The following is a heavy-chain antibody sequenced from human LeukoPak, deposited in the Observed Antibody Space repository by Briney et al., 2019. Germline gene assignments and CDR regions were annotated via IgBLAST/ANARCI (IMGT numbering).Heavy chain of an antibody. D-gene: IGHD6-13*01. J-gene: IGHJ4*02. V-gene: IGHV1-69*13. Sequence: GASVTVSCKASGGTFSSYAISWVRQAPGQGLEWMGGIIPIFGTANYAQKFQGRVTITADESTSTAYMELSSLRSEDTAVYYCARVPPRIAYSSSWYFDYWGQGTLVTVSS. CDR3: ARVPPRIAYSSSWYFDY. CDR1: GGTFSSYA. CDR2: IIPIFGTA.